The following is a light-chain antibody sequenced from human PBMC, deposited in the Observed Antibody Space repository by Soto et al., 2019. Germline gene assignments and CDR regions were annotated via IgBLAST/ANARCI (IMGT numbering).Light chain of an antibody. CDR1: SSDVGAYNY. Sequence: QSVLTQPASESGSPGQSIAISCTGTSSDVGAYNYVSWYQRHPGKAPKLMIYEVSNRPSGVSNRFSGSKSGNTASLTVSGLQAEDEADYYCSSYTTSSTLVFGGGTKVTVL. J-gene: IGLJ2*01. V-gene: IGLV2-14*01. CDR3: SSYTTSSTLV. CDR2: EVS.